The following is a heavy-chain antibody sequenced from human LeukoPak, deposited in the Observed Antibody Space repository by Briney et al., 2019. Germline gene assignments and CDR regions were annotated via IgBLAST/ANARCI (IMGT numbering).Heavy chain of an antibody. CDR1: GDSTSNINYY. V-gene: IGHV4-39*01. J-gene: IGHJ4*02. CDR2: IYYSGST. D-gene: IGHD3-22*01. Sequence: PSETLSLTCTVSGDSTSNINYYWGWIRQPPGKGLEWIGSIYYSGSTYYNPSLKSRVTISVDMSKNQFSLKLSSVTAADTAVYYCASQRNDYYDSSGHDYWGQGTLVTVSS. CDR3: ASQRNDYYDSSGHDY.